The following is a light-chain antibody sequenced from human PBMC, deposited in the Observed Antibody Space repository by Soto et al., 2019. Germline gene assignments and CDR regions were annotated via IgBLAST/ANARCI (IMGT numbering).Light chain of an antibody. V-gene: IGLV2-14*01. Sequence: QSVLTQPASVSGSPGQSITISCTGTSSDVGGYNYVSWYQQHPGKAPKLMIYDVSNRPSGVSNRFSGSKSGNTASLTISGLQAEDEADYYCSSYTSSSTDAVFGGGTQLTVL. CDR3: SSYTSSSTDAV. J-gene: IGLJ7*01. CDR2: DVS. CDR1: SSDVGGYNY.